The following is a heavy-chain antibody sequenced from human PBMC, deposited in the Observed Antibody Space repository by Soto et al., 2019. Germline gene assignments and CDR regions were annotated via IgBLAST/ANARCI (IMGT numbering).Heavy chain of an antibody. CDR2: IYSGGST. V-gene: IGHV3-53*04. D-gene: IGHD5-12*01. CDR3: ARWGYDGAFDY. Sequence: EVQLVESGGGLVQPGGSLRLSCAASGFTVSSNYMSWVRQAPGKGLEWVSVIYSGGSTYYADSVKGRFTISRHNSKNTLYLQMNSLRAEDAAVYYCARWGYDGAFDYWGQGTLVTVSS. J-gene: IGHJ4*02. CDR1: GFTVSSNY.